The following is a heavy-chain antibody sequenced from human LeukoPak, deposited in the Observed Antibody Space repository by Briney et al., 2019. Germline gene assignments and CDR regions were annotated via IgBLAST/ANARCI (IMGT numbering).Heavy chain of an antibody. J-gene: IGHJ6*02. CDR2: MNPNSGNT. CDR1: GYTFTSYD. V-gene: IGHV1-8*01. CDR3: ARVAVAVPATILWYYYYGMDV. D-gene: IGHD2-2*01. Sequence: GASVKVSCKASGYTFTSYDINWVRQATGQGLEWMGWMNPNSGNTGYAQKFQGRVTMTRNTSISTAYMELSSLRSEDTAVYYCARVAVAVPATILWYYYYGMDVWGQGTTVTVSS.